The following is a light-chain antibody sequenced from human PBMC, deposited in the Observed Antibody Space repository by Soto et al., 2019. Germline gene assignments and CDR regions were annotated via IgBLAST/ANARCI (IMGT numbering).Light chain of an antibody. Sequence: ETVMTQSSATLSVSPGERATLSCRASQSVSSNLAWYQQKPGQPPRLLIYDISTRATGIPTRFSGSGSGTEFTLTNSRLQSEDFAVYYCQQYNSWPLTVGGGTKVDIK. CDR1: QSVSSN. CDR3: QQYNSWPLT. CDR2: DIS. J-gene: IGKJ4*01. V-gene: IGKV3D-15*01.